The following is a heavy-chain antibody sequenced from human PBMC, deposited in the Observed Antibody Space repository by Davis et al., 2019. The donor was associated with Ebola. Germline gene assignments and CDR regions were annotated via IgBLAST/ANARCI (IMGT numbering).Heavy chain of an antibody. CDR3: ASIKGLPKYFDT. Sequence: SVKVSCKASGVTFSSNVISWVRQAPGQGLEWMGGTIPFFRSASYAQKFQGRVTITADESTSTAYMELSGLRSEDTAVYYCASIKGLPKYFDTWGQGTLVTVSS. D-gene: IGHD5-18*01. CDR2: TIPFFRSA. J-gene: IGHJ4*02. V-gene: IGHV1-69*13. CDR1: GVTFSSNV.